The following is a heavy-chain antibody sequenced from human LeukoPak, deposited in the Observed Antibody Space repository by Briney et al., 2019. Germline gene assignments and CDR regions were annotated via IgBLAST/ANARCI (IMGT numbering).Heavy chain of an antibody. V-gene: IGHV3-74*01. D-gene: IGHD2-15*01. Sequence: GGSLRLSCAASEFTFSAYSMPWVRQVPGKGLFWVSRINGDGSSTVYVDSVKGRFTISGDNAKNTVYLQMNSLRTEDTAVYYCGGGGGRVEVWGQGTLVTVSS. CDR2: INGDGSST. J-gene: IGHJ4*02. CDR3: GGGGGRVEV. CDR1: EFTFSAYS.